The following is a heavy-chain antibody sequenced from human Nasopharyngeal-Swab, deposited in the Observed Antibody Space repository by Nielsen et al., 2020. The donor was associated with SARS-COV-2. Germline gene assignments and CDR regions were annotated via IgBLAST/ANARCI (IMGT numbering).Heavy chain of an antibody. CDR3: ARDLGSSCCGYMDV. CDR1: GGTFSSYA. CDR2: INPSGGST. D-gene: IGHD6-13*01. J-gene: IGHJ6*03. V-gene: IGHV1-46*01. Sequence: ALVKVSCKASGGTFSSYAISWVRQAPGQGLEWMGIINPSGGSTSYAQKFQGRVTMTRDTSTSTVYMELSSLRSEDTAVYYCARDLGSSCCGYMDVWGKGTTVTVSS.